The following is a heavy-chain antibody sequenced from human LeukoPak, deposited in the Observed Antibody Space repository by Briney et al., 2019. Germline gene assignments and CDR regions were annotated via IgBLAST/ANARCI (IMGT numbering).Heavy chain of an antibody. D-gene: IGHD6-6*01. J-gene: IGHJ4*02. V-gene: IGHV1-2*02. Sequence: ASVKVSCKASGYTFTGYYMHWVRQAPGQGLEWMGWINPNSGGTNYAQKFQGRVTMTRDTSISTAYMEPSRLRSDDTAVYYCARDGTSIAAVDYWGQGTLVTVSS. CDR3: ARDGTSIAAVDY. CDR2: INPNSGGT. CDR1: GYTFTGYY.